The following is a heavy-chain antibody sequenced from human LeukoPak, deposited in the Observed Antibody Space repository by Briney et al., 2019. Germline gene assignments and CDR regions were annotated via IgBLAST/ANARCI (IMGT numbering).Heavy chain of an antibody. CDR2: IIPIFGTA. V-gene: IGHV1-69*01. D-gene: IGHD4-17*01. J-gene: IGHJ4*02. CDR3: ARESYGDVGYFDY. Sequence: GSSVKVSCKASGGTFSSYAISWVRQAPGQGLEWIGGIIPIFGTANYAQKFQGRVTITADESTSTAYMELSSLRSEDAAVYYCARESYGDVGYFDYWGQGTLVTVSS. CDR1: GGTFSSYA.